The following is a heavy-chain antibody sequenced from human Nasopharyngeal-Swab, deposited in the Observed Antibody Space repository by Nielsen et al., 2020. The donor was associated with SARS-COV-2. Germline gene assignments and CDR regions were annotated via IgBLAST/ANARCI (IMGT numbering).Heavy chain of an antibody. CDR2: IRGGGAGT. CDR3: ARDRGPGYSNTWHYLDY. V-gene: IGHV3-23*01. CDR1: GFTFSTAW. Sequence: GGSLRLSCAASGFTFSTAWMSWVRQAPGKGLEWVSSIRGGGAGTFYADSVQGRFTISRGNSRNTVHLQMNSLRDEDTAIYYCARDRGPGYSNTWHYLDYWGQGTLVTVSS. D-gene: IGHD6-13*01. J-gene: IGHJ4*02.